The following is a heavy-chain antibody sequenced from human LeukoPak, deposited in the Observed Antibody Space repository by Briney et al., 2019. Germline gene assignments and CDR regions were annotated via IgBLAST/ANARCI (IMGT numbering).Heavy chain of an antibody. CDR1: GYSFTAYG. CDR3: AREIYYDSSGYYDDAFDI. J-gene: IGHJ3*02. Sequence: ASVKVSCKASGYSFTAYGITWMRQAPGQGLEWMGWISAYNGNTNYAQKLQGRVTMTTDTSTSTAYMELRSLRSDDTAVYYCAREIYYDSSGYYDDAFDIWGQGTMVTVSS. CDR2: ISAYNGNT. D-gene: IGHD3-22*01. V-gene: IGHV1-18*01.